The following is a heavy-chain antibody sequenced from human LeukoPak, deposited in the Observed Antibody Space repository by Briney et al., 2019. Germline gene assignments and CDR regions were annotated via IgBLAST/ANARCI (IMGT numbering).Heavy chain of an antibody. D-gene: IGHD7-27*01. J-gene: IGHJ4*02. Sequence: ASVKVSCKASGYTFTTHDVNWVRQATGQGLEWLGWMSPNSGDTGYAQKFQGRVTMTSDSSISTAYMELSSLRSEDTAIYYCVRTPPNWGFDYWGQGTLVTVSS. CDR1: GYTFTTHD. V-gene: IGHV1-8*01. CDR2: MSPNSGDT. CDR3: VRTPPNWGFDY.